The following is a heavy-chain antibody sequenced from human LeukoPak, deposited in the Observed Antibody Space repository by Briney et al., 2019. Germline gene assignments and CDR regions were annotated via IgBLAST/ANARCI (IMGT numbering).Heavy chain of an antibody. CDR2: INPNSGGT. D-gene: IGHD6-19*01. J-gene: IGHJ4*02. V-gene: IGHV1-2*02. CDR3: ARYGRSSGWYEGFDY. CDR1: GYTFTGYY. Sequence: ASVKVSCKASGYTFTGYYMHWVRQAPGQGLEWMGWINPNSGGTNYAQKFQGRVTMTRDTSISTAYMELSRLRSDDTAVYYCARYGRSSGWYEGFDYWGQGTLVTVSS.